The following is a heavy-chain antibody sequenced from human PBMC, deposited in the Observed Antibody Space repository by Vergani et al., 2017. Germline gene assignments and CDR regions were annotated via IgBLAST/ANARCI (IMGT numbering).Heavy chain of an antibody. D-gene: IGHD3-9*01. CDR2: IYSTGST. CDR3: ARVMYLDEASTGYRLEGMDI. CDR1: GGSFNTYY. J-gene: IGHJ6*02. Sequence: QVQLEESGPGLVKPSETLSLTCTVSGGSFNTYYWSWIRQSPGKGLEWIGYIYSTGSTNYNPSLNSRVTMSVDTSKNQFSLKLRSVTAAETAVYFCARVMYLDEASTGYRLEGMDIWGQGTTVTISS. V-gene: IGHV4-59*13.